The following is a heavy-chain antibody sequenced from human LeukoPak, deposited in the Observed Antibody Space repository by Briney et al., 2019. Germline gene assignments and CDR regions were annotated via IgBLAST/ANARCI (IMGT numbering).Heavy chain of an antibody. CDR1: GFIFKNFG. Sequence: GGSLRLPCAASGFIFKNFGMYWVRQAPGKGLEWVAFIRYDGSRTYYTDSVKGRFTISRDNSNNTLYLQMNSLRPEDTAVYYCAQAGGGFNSRWYYFDYWGQGTLVTVSS. J-gene: IGHJ4*02. V-gene: IGHV3-30*02. CDR3: AQAGGGFNSRWYYFDY. CDR2: IRYDGSRT. D-gene: IGHD2-15*01.